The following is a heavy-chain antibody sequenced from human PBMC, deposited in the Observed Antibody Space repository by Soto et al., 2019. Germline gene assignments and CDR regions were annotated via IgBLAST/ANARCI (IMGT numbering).Heavy chain of an antibody. D-gene: IGHD3-22*01. V-gene: IGHV4-61*01. CDR2: VFTSENT. J-gene: IGHJ4*02. Sequence: QVQLQESVPGLVKPSETLSLTCKVSGTSVTSYSYYWNWIRQTPGKGLEWIGYVFTSENTKYNPSLKGRASISVDASKNQFSLTLTYVTAADTAVYYCTRASITMIAYYWGPGTLVTVSS. CDR3: TRASITMIAYY. CDR1: GTSVTSYSYY.